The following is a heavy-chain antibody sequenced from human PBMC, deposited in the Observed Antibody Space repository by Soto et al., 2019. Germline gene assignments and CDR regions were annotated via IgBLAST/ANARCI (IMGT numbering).Heavy chain of an antibody. CDR1: GFTFSSYS. J-gene: IGHJ5*02. V-gene: IGHV3-48*01. D-gene: IGHD2-21*02. CDR3: ALGLETAWFDP. CDR2: ISGSGSDM. Sequence: HPGGSLRLSCAASGFTFSSYSMNWVRQAPGKGPEWVSYISGSGSDMCYADSVKGRFTISRDNAKNSLYLQMNSLRVEDTAVYYCALGLETAWFDPWGQGTLVTVSS.